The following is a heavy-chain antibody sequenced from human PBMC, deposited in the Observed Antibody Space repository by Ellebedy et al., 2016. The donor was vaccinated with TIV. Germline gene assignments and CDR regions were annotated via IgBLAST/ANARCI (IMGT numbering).Heavy chain of an antibody. D-gene: IGHD6-13*01. V-gene: IGHV3-30*09. Sequence: GESLKISXAASGFTFSYYSMHWVRQAPGKGLEWVAVISHDGSNKYHAESVEGRFAISRDDSKNTLYLQMNTLRTEDTAVYFCTRGSSSRGYFDSWGQGTLVTVSS. CDR1: GFTFSYYS. CDR3: TRGSSSRGYFDS. CDR2: ISHDGSNK. J-gene: IGHJ4*02.